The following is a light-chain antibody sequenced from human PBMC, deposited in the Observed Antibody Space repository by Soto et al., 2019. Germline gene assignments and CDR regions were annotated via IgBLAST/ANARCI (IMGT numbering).Light chain of an antibody. V-gene: IGKV1-39*01. J-gene: IGKJ1*01. CDR1: QSISSY. CDR3: QQSNSTPWT. CDR2: GAS. Sequence: DIQMTQSPSSLSASPGDRVTLTCRASQSISSYLNWYQQKPGQAPKLLIYGASSMASGVPARFSGSGSGTEFTLTISSLQSEDFATYYCQQSNSTPWTFGQGTKVEIK.